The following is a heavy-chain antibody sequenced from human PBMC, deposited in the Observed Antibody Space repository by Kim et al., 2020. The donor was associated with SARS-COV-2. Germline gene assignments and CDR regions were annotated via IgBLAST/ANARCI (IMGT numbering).Heavy chain of an antibody. CDR3: ARALHNPLSTHDAFDI. J-gene: IGHJ3*02. CDR2: ISYDGSNK. CDR1: GFTFSSYA. Sequence: GGSLRLSCAASGFTFSSYAMHWVRQAPGKGLEWVAVISYDGSNKYYADSVKGRFTISRDNSKNTLYLQMNSLRAEDTAVYYCARALHNPLSTHDAFDIWGQGTMVTVSS. D-gene: IGHD3-10*01. V-gene: IGHV3-30*04.